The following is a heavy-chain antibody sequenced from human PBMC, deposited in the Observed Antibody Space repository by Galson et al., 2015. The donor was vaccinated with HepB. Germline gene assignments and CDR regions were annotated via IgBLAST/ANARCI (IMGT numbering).Heavy chain of an antibody. CDR3: ARDVVDDIDNDDYSSAAGY. J-gene: IGHJ4*02. Sequence: SLRLSCAASGFSFNTFVMHWVRQAPGRGLEWVALIWSDGSSPYYGDSARGRLTISRDNSKNMLYLQMNNLRVADTAIYYCARDVVDDIDNDDYSSAAGYWGQGTLVTVSS. V-gene: IGHV3-33*01. CDR2: IWSDGSSP. CDR1: GFSFNTFV. D-gene: IGHD4-17*01.